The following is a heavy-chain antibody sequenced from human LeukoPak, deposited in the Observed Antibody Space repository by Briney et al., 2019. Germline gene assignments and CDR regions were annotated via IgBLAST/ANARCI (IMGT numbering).Heavy chain of an antibody. V-gene: IGHV1-2*02. CDR1: GYTFTGYY. CDR2: INPNSGGT. CDR3: AILSGSGIYYYYMDV. J-gene: IGHJ6*03. Sequence: GASVKVSCKASGYTFTGYYMHWVRQAPGQGLEWMGWINPNSGGTNYAQKFQGRVTMTRDTSISTAYMELSRLRSDDTAVYYCAILSGSGIYYYYMDVWGKGTTVTISS. D-gene: IGHD3-10*01.